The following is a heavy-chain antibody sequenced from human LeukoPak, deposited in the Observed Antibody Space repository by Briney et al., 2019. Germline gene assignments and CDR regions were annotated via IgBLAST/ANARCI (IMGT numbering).Heavy chain of an antibody. CDR3: ARRGVRGDFNY. J-gene: IGHJ4*02. Sequence: SETLSLTCTVSGGSITSNNYYWGWVRQPPGKGLEWIGSIYYSGNTNYNPSLKSRVTISVDTSKNQFSLKLSSVTAADTAEYYCARRGVRGDFNYWGQGTLVTVSS. CDR1: GGSITSNNYY. CDR2: IYYSGNT. D-gene: IGHD3-10*01. V-gene: IGHV4-39*01.